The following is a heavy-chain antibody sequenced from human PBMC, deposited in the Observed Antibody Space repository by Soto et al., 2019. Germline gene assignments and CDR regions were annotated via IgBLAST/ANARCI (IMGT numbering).Heavy chain of an antibody. V-gene: IGHV1-69*01. J-gene: IGHJ4*02. Sequence: QVQLVQSGAEVKKPGSSVKVSCKASGGTFSSYAISWVRQAPGQGLEWMGGIIPIFGTANYAQKFKGRVTITADESTSTAYMGLSSLRSEDTAVYYCARVKGDTAMVTDSNTGVFDYWGQGTLVTVSS. CDR3: ARVKGDTAMVTDSNTGVFDY. CDR2: IIPIFGTA. D-gene: IGHD5-18*01. CDR1: GGTFSSYA.